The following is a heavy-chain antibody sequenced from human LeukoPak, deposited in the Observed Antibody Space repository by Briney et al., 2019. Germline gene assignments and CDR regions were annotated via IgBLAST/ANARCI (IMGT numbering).Heavy chain of an antibody. CDR2: ISYDGSNK. CDR1: GFTFSSYG. V-gene: IGHV3-30*18. J-gene: IGHJ4*02. Sequence: PGGSLRLSCAASGFTFSSYGMHWVRQAPGKGLEWVAVISYDGSNKYYADSVKGRFTISRDNSKNKLYLQMNSLRAEDTAVYYCAKDRIAAAGTGYDYWGQGTLVTVSS. CDR3: AKDRIAAAGTGYDY. D-gene: IGHD6-13*01.